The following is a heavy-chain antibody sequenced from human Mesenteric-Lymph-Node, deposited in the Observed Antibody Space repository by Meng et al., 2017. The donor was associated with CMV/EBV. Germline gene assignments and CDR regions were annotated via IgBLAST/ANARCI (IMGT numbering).Heavy chain of an antibody. CDR1: GFTFSSYS. J-gene: IGHJ6*02. CDR3: ARDLESEQRDYGLDV. V-gene: IGHV3-30*03. D-gene: IGHD4/OR15-4a*01. CDR2: ISTDGSKE. Sequence: GESLKISCAASGFTFSSYSMNWVRQAPGKGLEWVAVISTDGSKEYYADSVKGRFTISRDNSKNTVYVQMNSLRAEDTAVYYCARDLESEQRDYGLDVWGQGTTVTVSS.